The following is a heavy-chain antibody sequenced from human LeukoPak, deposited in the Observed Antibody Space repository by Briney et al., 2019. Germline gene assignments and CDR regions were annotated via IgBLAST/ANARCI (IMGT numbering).Heavy chain of an antibody. CDR3: AELGITMIGGV. J-gene: IGHJ6*04. CDR1: GLTFSSYE. V-gene: IGHV3-48*03. D-gene: IGHD3-10*02. Sequence: GGSLRLSCAPSGLTFSSYEMNWVRQAPGKGLEWVSYISSSGSTIYYADSVKGRFTISRDNAKNSLYLQMNSLRAEDTAVYYCAELGITMIGGVWGKGTTVTISS. CDR2: ISSSGSTI.